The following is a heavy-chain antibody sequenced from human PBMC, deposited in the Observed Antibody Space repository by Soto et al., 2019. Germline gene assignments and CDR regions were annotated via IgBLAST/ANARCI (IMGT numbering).Heavy chain of an antibody. CDR1: GFTFSSDS. J-gene: IGHJ3*02. Sequence: GGSLRLSCAASGFTFSSDSMSWVRQAPGKGLEWVSAISGSGGSTYYADSVKGRFTISRDNSKNTLYLQMNSLRAEDTAVYYCATRYCSSTSCPIDAFDIWGQGTMVTVSS. CDR2: ISGSGGST. CDR3: ATRYCSSTSCPIDAFDI. V-gene: IGHV3-23*01. D-gene: IGHD2-2*01.